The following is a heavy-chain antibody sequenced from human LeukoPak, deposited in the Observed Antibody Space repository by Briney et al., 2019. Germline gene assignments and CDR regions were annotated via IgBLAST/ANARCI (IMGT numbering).Heavy chain of an antibody. Sequence: PSETLSLTCTVSGGSISSYYWSWIRQPPGKGLEWIGYIYYSGSTNYNPSLESRVTISVDTSKNQFSLKLSSVTAADTAVYYCARLGHTSYYYYYYYMDVWGKGTTVTVSS. V-gene: IGHV4-59*01. CDR3: ARLGHTSYYYYYYYMDV. J-gene: IGHJ6*03. CDR2: IYYSGST. CDR1: GGSISSYY.